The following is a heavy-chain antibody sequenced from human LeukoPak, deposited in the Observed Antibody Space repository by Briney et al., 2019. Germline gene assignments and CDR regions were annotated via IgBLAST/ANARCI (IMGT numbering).Heavy chain of an antibody. CDR3: AKTDIVLMVYAINFDY. J-gene: IGHJ4*02. D-gene: IGHD2-8*01. V-gene: IGHV3-74*01. Sequence: PGGSLRLSCAASGFTFSSYWMHWVRQAPGKGLVWVSRINSDGSSTSYADSVKGRFTISRDNSKNTLYLQMNSLRAEDTAVYYCAKTDIVLMVYAINFDYWGQGTLVTVSS. CDR2: INSDGSST. CDR1: GFTFSSYW.